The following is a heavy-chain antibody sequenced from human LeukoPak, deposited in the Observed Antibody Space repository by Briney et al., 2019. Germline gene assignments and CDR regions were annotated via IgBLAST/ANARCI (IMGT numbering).Heavy chain of an antibody. V-gene: IGHV1-18*01. D-gene: IGHD1-26*01. CDR1: GYTFTSHG. CDR2: ISSYNGHT. CDR3: ARGGRWELPRPYAFDI. J-gene: IGHJ3*02. Sequence: ASVKVSCTASGYTFTSHGISWVRQAPGQGLEWMGWISSYNGHTNYAQKVQGRVTMTTDTSTSTAYMELRSLRSDDTAVYYCARGGRWELPRPYAFDIWGQGTMVTVSS.